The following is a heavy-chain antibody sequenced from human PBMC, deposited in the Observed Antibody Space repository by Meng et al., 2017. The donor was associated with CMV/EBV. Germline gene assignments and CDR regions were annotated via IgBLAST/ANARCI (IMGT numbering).Heavy chain of an antibody. CDR2: TSYDGVKT. D-gene: IGHD1-1*01. V-gene: IGHV3-30-3*01. CDR1: GFTFGGYA. Sequence: GGSLRLSCVASGFTFGGYAMHWVRQAPGKGLEWVGFTSYDGVKTFYGDAVKGRFTMSRDNSKNTLYLELNSLRPDDTAVYYCARDAVGAYCTTAACAPGPEYWGQGTLVTVSS. CDR3: ARDAVGAYCTTAACAPGPEY. J-gene: IGHJ4*02.